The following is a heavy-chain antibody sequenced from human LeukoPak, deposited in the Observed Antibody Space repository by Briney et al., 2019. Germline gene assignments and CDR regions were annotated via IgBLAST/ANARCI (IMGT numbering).Heavy chain of an antibody. J-gene: IGHJ5*02. D-gene: IGHD6-25*01. CDR1: GGTFGSYV. CDR3: ARDRGGLDP. Sequence: SVKVSCKTSGGTFGSYVISWVRQAPGQGLDWMGGILPIFGTADYAQKFQGRVTITADESTNTAYMELRRPTSEDTAVYYCARDRGGLDPWGQGTLVTVSS. CDR2: ILPIFGTA. V-gene: IGHV1-69*13.